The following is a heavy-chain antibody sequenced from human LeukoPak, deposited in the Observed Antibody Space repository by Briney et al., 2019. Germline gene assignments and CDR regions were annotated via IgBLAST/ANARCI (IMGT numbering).Heavy chain of an antibody. CDR1: GGSLRGHY. CDR2: INHTGSP. D-gene: IGHD2-21*02. CDR3: ASGHCRDGH. Sequence: SETLSLTCTVFGGSLRGHYWTWIRQAPGKGLEWIGEINHTGSPRHYSPPLRSQVTMSIDTSKDQAALTPMSVAAADTSTYYSASGHCRDGHWGQGTLVIVSS. J-gene: IGHJ4*02. V-gene: IGHV4-34*01.